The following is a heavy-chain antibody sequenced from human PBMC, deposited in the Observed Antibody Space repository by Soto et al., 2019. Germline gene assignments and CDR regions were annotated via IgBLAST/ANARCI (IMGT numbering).Heavy chain of an antibody. D-gene: IGHD3-22*01. CDR3: ARGLSSYDSSENDY. Sequence: SVKVSCKASGGTFSSYTISWVRQAPGQGLEWMGRIIPILGIANYAQKFQGRVTITADKSTSTAYMELSSLRSEDTAVYYCARGLSSYDSSENDYWGQGTLVTVSS. CDR2: IIPILGIA. CDR1: GGTFSSYT. J-gene: IGHJ4*02. V-gene: IGHV1-69*02.